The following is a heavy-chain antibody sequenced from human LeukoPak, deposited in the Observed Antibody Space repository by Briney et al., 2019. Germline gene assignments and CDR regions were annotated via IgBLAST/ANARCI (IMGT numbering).Heavy chain of an antibody. D-gene: IGHD5-18*01. Sequence: GGSLTLSCAASGFTFSSYWMSWVRQAPGKGLEWVANIKQDGSEKYYVDSVKGRFTISRDNAKNSLYLQMNSLRAEDTAVYYCARTPVDTAMGEPYFDYWGQGTLVTVSS. CDR3: ARTPVDTAMGEPYFDY. CDR2: IKQDGSEK. CDR1: GFTFSSYW. V-gene: IGHV3-7*01. J-gene: IGHJ4*02.